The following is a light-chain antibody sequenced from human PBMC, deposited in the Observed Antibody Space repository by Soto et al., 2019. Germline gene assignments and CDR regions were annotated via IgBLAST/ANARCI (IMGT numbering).Light chain of an antibody. Sequence: EIVLTQSPATLSLSPGERATLSCRASQSVSSYLAWYQQKPGQAPRLLIYDASNRATGIPARFSGSGSGSDFNLSSSSLEPEDVAFYYCQQRSRFTFGPGTKVDIK. CDR1: QSVSSY. J-gene: IGKJ3*01. V-gene: IGKV3-11*01. CDR3: QQRSRFT. CDR2: DAS.